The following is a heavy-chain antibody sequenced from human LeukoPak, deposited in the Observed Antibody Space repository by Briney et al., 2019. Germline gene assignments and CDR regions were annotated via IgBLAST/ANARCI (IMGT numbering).Heavy chain of an antibody. D-gene: IGHD3-16*02. Sequence: SETLSLTCTVSGGSISSSSYYWGWIRQPPGKGLEWIGYIYYSGSTNYNPSLKSRVTISVDTSKNQFSLKLSSVTAADTAVYYCASGHPDYDYVWGSYRQGAFDIWGQGTMVTVSS. CDR1: GGSISSSSYY. CDR2: IYYSGST. V-gene: IGHV4-61*05. CDR3: ASGHPDYDYVWGSYRQGAFDI. J-gene: IGHJ3*02.